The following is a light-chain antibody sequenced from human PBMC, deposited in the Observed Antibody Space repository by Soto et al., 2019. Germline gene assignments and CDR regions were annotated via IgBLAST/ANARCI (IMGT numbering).Light chain of an antibody. Sequence: EMVLTQSPATLSLSPGERATLSCRASQSVSSYLAWYQQKPGQAPRLLIYDASNRATGIPARFSGSGSGTDFTPTISSLEPEDFAVYYCQQSHNWPRTFGQGTKVDIK. CDR1: QSVSSY. J-gene: IGKJ1*01. V-gene: IGKV3-11*01. CDR3: QQSHNWPRT. CDR2: DAS.